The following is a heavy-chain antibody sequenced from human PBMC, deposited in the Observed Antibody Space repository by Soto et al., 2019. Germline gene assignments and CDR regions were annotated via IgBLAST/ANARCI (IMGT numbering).Heavy chain of an antibody. CDR1: GYTFTYYA. CDR3: ARAVYSSGWLDY. D-gene: IGHD6-19*01. V-gene: IGHV1-2*02. J-gene: IGHJ4*02. Sequence: ASVKVSCKASGYTFTYYAVTWVRQAPGQGLEWMGWINPNSGGTNYAQKFQGRVTMTRDTSISTAYMELSRLRSDDTAVYYCARAVYSSGWLDYWGQGTLVTVSS. CDR2: INPNSGGT.